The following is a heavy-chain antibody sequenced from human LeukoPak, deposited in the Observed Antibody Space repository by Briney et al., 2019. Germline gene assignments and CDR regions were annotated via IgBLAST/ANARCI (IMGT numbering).Heavy chain of an antibody. CDR1: GYSFIGYQ. CDR3: ARAPVVVVTASLDY. CDR2: INPNSGGT. D-gene: IGHD2-15*01. Sequence: ASVKVSCKASGYSFIGYQMHWVRQAPGQGLEWMGWINPNSGGTNYAQKFQGRVTMTRGTSISTAYMELSRLRSDDTAVYYCARAPVVVVTASLDYWGQGTLVTVSS. J-gene: IGHJ4*02. V-gene: IGHV1-2*02.